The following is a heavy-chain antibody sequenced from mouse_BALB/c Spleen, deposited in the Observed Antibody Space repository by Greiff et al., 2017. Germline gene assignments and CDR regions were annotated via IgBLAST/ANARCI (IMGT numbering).Heavy chain of an antibody. CDR3: ARDPYYGYHYYAMDY. J-gene: IGHJ4*01. CDR2: IWGDGST. D-gene: IGHD2-9*01. V-gene: IGHV2-4-1*01. CDR1: GFSLTSYG. Sequence: QVQLQQSGPGLVQPSQSLSITCTVSGFSLTSYGVHWVRQSPGKGLEWLGMIWGDGSTDYNSALKSRLSISKDNSKSQVFLKMNSLQTDDTARYYCARDPYYGYHYYAMDYWGQGTSVTVSS.